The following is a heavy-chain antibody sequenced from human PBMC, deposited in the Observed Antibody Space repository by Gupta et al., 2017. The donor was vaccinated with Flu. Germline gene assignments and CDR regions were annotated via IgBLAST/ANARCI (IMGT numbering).Heavy chain of an antibody. V-gene: IGHV1-69*06. J-gene: IGHJ6*02. CDR3: VTKGLICTNGVCMADPQIYGMDV. CDR2: IIPIFGTA. Sequence: MGGIIPIFGTANYAQKFQGRVTITADKSTSTAYMELSSLRSEDTAVYYCVTKGLICTNGVCMADPQIYGMDVWGQGTTVTVSS. D-gene: IGHD2-8*01.